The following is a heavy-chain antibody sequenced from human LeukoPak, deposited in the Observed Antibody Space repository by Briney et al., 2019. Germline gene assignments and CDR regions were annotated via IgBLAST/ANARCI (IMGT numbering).Heavy chain of an antibody. J-gene: IGHJ4*02. V-gene: IGHV1-69*13. D-gene: IGHD3-3*01. CDR3: ARGYDFWSGFDY. Sequence: SVKVSCKASGGTFSSYAISWVRQAPGQGLEWMGGIIPIFGTANYAQKFQGRVTITADESTSTAYMELSSLRSEDTAVYYCARGYDFWSGFDYWGQGTLVTVSS. CDR1: GGTFSSYA. CDR2: IIPIFGTA.